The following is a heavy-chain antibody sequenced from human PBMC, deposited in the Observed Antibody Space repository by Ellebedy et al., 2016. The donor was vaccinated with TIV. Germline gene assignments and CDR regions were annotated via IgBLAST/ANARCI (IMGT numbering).Heavy chain of an antibody. CDR3: ARSPKDHYYHAMDV. J-gene: IGHJ6*02. CDR1: GFSFSSYA. CDR2: IIGSGGST. V-gene: IGHV3-23*01. Sequence: GGSLRLSCAASGFSFSSYAMSWVRQAPGKGLEWVTGIIGSGGSTNYVDSVKGRFTISRDNSKNTLFLQMNSRRGEDTAVYFCARSPKDHYYHAMDVWGQGTTVTVS.